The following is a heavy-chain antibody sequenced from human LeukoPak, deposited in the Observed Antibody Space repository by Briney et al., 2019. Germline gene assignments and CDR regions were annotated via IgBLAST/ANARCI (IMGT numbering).Heavy chain of an antibody. V-gene: IGHV3-7*01. CDR1: GFTFSSYW. Sequence: PGGSLRLSCAASGFTFSSYWMSWVRQAPGKGLEWVANIKQDGSEKYYVDSVKGRFTISRDNAKNSLYLQMNSLRAEDTAVYYCAKDESSGWYHDAFDIWGQGTMVTVSS. J-gene: IGHJ3*02. CDR3: AKDESSGWYHDAFDI. CDR2: IKQDGSEK. D-gene: IGHD6-19*01.